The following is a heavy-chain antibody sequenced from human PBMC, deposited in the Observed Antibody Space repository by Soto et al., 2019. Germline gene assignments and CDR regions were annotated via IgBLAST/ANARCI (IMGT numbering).Heavy chain of an antibody. Sequence: KTSETLSLTCTVSGGSISSDGFYWSWIRLHPGKGLEWIGYIFYSGTIYYNPSLKSRVTISVDSSKKQFSLRLTSVTAADTAVYYCTREGRINKSDLDSWGQGTLVTVSS. CDR3: TREGRINKSDLDS. CDR2: IFYSGTI. CDR1: GGSISSDGFY. J-gene: IGHJ4*02. V-gene: IGHV4-31*03.